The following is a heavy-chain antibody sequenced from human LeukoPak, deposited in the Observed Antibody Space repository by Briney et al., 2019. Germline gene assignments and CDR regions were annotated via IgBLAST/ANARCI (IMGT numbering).Heavy chain of an antibody. Sequence: SETLSLTCAVYGGSFSGYYWSWIRQPPGKGLEWIGEINHSGSTNYNPSLKSRVNISVDTSKNQFSLKLSSMTAADTAVYYCASRAGDSSGPLAGWFDPWSQGTLVTVSS. CDR1: GGSFSGYY. CDR2: INHSGST. D-gene: IGHD3-22*01. V-gene: IGHV4-34*01. CDR3: ASRAGDSSGPLAGWFDP. J-gene: IGHJ5*02.